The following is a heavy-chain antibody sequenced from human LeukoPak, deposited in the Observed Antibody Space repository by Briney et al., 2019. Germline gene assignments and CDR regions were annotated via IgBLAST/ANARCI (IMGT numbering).Heavy chain of an antibody. CDR2: INTNTGNT. J-gene: IGHJ6*02. V-gene: IGHV7-4-1*02. CDR3: ARDSYYGSGSYYESGYGMDV. Sequence: ASVKVSCKASGYTFTSYAMNWVRQAPGQGLEWMGWINTNTGNTTYAQGFTGRFVFSLDTSVSTAYLRISSLKAEDTAVYYCARDSYYGSGSYYESGYGMDVWGQGTTFTVSS. CDR1: GYTFTSYA. D-gene: IGHD3-10*01.